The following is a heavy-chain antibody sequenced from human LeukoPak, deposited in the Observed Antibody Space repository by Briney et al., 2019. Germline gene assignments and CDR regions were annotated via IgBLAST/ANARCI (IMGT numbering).Heavy chain of an antibody. J-gene: IGHJ4*02. CDR1: GGSISSDSYY. V-gene: IGHV4-61*02. CDR3: ARGYTYGHGAMSDY. CDR2: VHTSGST. D-gene: IGHD5-18*01. Sequence: SETLSLTCTVSGGSISSDSYYWTWIRQPAGKGLEWIGRVHTSGSTDFNPSLKSRVSISLDTSKNQFSLKLSSVTAADTAVYYCARGYTYGHGAMSDYWGQGTLVTVSP.